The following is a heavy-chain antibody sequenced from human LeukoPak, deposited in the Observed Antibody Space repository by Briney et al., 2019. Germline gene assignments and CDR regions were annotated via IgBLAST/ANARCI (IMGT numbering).Heavy chain of an antibody. Sequence: GGSLRLSCAASGFTFSSYGMSWVRQAPGKGLEWVSAIGGRDGSTYYADSVKGRFTISRDNSKNTLYVQMNSLRAEDTAVYYYAKGHYYGSGSLDYWGQGTLVTVSS. D-gene: IGHD3-10*01. CDR1: GFTFSSYG. CDR3: AKGHYYGSGSLDY. V-gene: IGHV3-23*01. J-gene: IGHJ4*02. CDR2: IGGRDGST.